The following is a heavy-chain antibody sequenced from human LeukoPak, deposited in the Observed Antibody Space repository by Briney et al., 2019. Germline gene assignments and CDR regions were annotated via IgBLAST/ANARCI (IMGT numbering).Heavy chain of an antibody. J-gene: IGHJ3*02. D-gene: IGHD3-10*01. CDR1: GFTFSSYS. CDR3: ARAVAMVPAFDI. V-gene: IGHV3-21*01. CDR2: ISSSSSYI. Sequence: GGSLRLPCAASGFTFSSYSMNWVRQAPGKGLEWVSSISSSSSYIYYADSVKGRFTISRDNAKNSLYLQMNSLRAEDTAVYYCARAVAMVPAFDIWGQGTMVTVSS.